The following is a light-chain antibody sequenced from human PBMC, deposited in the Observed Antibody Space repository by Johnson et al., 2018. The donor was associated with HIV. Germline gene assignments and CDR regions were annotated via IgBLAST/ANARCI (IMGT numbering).Light chain of an antibody. CDR2: DNN. J-gene: IGLJ1*01. CDR1: SSNIGNNY. Sequence: QSVLTQPPSVSAAPGQKVTISCSGSSSNIGNNYVSWYQQLPGTAPKPLIYDNNERPSGIPDRFSGSKSGTSATLAITGLQTGDEADYYCGTWDSSLSAHYVFGTGTKVTVL. CDR3: GTWDSSLSAHYV. V-gene: IGLV1-51*01.